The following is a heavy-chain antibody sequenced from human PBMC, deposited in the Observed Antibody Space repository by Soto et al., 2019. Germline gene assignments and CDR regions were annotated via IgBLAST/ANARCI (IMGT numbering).Heavy chain of an antibody. Sequence: ASVKVSCKASGYTFTGYYMHWVRQAPGQGLEWMGWINPNSGGTNYAQKFQGRVTMTRDTSISTAYMELSRLRSDDTAVYYCARRPGLAAAGTWFDPWGQGTQVTVSS. J-gene: IGHJ5*02. V-gene: IGHV1-2*02. CDR1: GYTFTGYY. CDR3: ARRPGLAAAGTWFDP. D-gene: IGHD6-13*01. CDR2: INPNSGGT.